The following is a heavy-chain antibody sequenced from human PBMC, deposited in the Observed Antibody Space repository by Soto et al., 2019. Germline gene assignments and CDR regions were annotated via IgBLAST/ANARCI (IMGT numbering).Heavy chain of an antibody. CDR2: ISGSGGST. V-gene: IGHV3-23*01. Sequence: GGSLRLSCAASGFTFSSYAMSWVRQAPGKGLEWVSAISGSGGSTYYADSVKGRFTISRDNSKNTLYLQMNSLRAEDTAVYYCAKAHPKQQLVFDYGMDGWGQGTTVTVSS. D-gene: IGHD6-13*01. J-gene: IGHJ6*02. CDR1: GFTFSSYA. CDR3: AKAHPKQQLVFDYGMDG.